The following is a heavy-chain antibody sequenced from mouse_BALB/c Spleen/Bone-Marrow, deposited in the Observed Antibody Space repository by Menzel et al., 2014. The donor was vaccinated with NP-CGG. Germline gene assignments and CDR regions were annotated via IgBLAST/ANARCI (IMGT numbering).Heavy chain of an antibody. CDR3: ARSNDHYGMDY. J-gene: IGHJ4*01. CDR1: GFNISDTY. CDR2: IDPANGNT. V-gene: IGHV14-3*02. Sequence: VQVKESGAGLVKPGGSVKLSCTASGFNISDTYMHWVKQSPEKGLEWIGRIDPANGNTNYDPKFQGKVTITTDKSSNTAYLQLSSLTSEDTAVYYCARSNDHYGMDYWGQGTSVTVSS.